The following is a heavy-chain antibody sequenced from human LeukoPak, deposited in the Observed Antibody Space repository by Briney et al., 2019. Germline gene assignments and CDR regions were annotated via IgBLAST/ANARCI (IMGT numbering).Heavy chain of an antibody. CDR1: GFRFDSYA. CDR3: AKGGFDKAMVTSWYFDV. Sequence: PGGSLRLSCAASGFRFDSYAMNWVRQAPGGGLEWVSGISGTAGRAYYADSVKGRFTISRANSKSALYLQMNSLRGDDTAIYFCAKGGFDKAMVTSWYFDVWGRGTPVTVSS. CDR2: ISGTAGRA. J-gene: IGHJ2*01. D-gene: IGHD5-18*01. V-gene: IGHV3-23*01.